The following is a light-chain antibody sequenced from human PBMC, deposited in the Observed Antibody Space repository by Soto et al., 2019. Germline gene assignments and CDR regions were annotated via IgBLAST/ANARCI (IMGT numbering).Light chain of an antibody. CDR2: GAS. Sequence: EIVLTQSRGTLSLSPGDRATLSCRASQSLSRSSLAWYQQKPGRAPRLLIYGASSRATGIPDRFSGSGSGTDFTLTISRLEPEDFAVHYCQQYGSSPRTFGQGTKVDIK. V-gene: IGKV3-20*01. CDR1: QSLSRSS. J-gene: IGKJ1*01. CDR3: QQYGSSPRT.